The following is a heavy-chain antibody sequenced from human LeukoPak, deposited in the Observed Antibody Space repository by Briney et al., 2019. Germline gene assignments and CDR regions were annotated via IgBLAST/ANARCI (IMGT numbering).Heavy chain of an antibody. CDR2: ISSSSSYI. Sequence: PGGSLRLSCAASGFTFSSYSMNWVRQAPGKGLEWVSSISSSSSYIYYADSVKGRFTISRDNAKNSLYLQMNSLRAEDTAVYYRARAAGRDGYNFNYYYMDVWGKGTTVTVSS. D-gene: IGHD5-24*01. J-gene: IGHJ6*03. V-gene: IGHV3-21*01. CDR1: GFTFSSYS. CDR3: ARAAGRDGYNFNYYYMDV.